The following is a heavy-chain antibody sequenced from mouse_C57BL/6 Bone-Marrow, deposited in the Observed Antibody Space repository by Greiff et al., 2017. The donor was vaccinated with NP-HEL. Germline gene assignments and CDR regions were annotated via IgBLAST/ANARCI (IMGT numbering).Heavy chain of an antibody. D-gene: IGHD2-9*01. Sequence: DVHLVESGGGLVQPGGSLKLSCAASGFTFSDYGMAWVRQAPRKGPEWVAFISNLAYSIYYADTVTGRFTISRENAKNTLYLEMSSLRSEDTAMYYCATTPYYGYGFWFAYWGQGTLVTVSA. CDR1: GFTFSDYG. V-gene: IGHV5-15*01. J-gene: IGHJ3*01. CDR2: ISNLAYSI. CDR3: ATTPYYGYGFWFAY.